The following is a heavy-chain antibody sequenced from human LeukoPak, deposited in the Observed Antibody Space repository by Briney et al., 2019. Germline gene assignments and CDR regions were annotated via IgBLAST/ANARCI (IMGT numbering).Heavy chain of an antibody. J-gene: IGHJ1*01. D-gene: IGHD3-22*01. CDR2: INSDGST. V-gene: IGHV3-74*01. CDR3: ARAPSEIGGYYPEYFRH. Sequence: GGSPRLSCAASGFTFSSYWMHWVRQAPGKGLVWVSRINSDGSTNYEGSVKGRFTISRDNAKNTVSLQMNSLRAEDTGVYYCARAPSEIGGYYPEYFRHWGQGTLVTVSS. CDR1: GFTFSSYW.